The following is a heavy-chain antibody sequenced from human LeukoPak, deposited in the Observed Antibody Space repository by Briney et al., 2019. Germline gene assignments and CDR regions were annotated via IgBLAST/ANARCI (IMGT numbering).Heavy chain of an antibody. CDR2: IYYSGST. Sequence: SETLSLTCTVSGGSISSSSYYWGWIRQPPGKGLEWIGSIYYSGSTYYNPSLKSRVTISVDTSKNQSSLKLSSVTAADTAVYYCSGRLRGFGELLFRGVDYWGQGTLVTVSS. CDR3: SGRLRGFGELLFRGVDY. CDR1: GGSISSSSYY. D-gene: IGHD3-10*01. V-gene: IGHV4-39*01. J-gene: IGHJ4*02.